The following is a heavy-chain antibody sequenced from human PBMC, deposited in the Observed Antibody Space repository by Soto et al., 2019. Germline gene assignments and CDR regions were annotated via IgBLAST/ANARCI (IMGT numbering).Heavy chain of an antibody. CDR1: GGSISSGGYY. J-gene: IGHJ5*02. CDR3: ARGKGNWNYVNSVNWFDP. Sequence: QVQLQESGPGLVKPSQTLSLTCTVSGGSISSGGYYWSWIRQHPGKGLEWIGYIYYSGSTYYNPSLKSRVTISVDTSKNQCSLKLSSVTAADTAVYYCARGKGNWNYVNSVNWFDPWGHGTLVTVSS. V-gene: IGHV4-31*03. D-gene: IGHD1-7*01. CDR2: IYYSGST.